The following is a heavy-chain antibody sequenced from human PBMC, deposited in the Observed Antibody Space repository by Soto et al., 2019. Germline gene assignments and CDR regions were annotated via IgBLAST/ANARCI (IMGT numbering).Heavy chain of an antibody. V-gene: IGHV2-5*02. Sequence: QITLKESGPTLVKPTQTLTLTCTFSGFSLSTSGVGVGWIRQPPGKALEWLALIYWDDDKRYSPSLKSRLTITKDTSKNQVVLTMTNMDPVDTATYYCARSMVRGVIKVRWFDPWGQGTLVTVSS. CDR2: IYWDDDK. J-gene: IGHJ5*02. CDR1: GFSLSTSGVG. CDR3: ARSMVRGVIKVRWFDP. D-gene: IGHD3-10*01.